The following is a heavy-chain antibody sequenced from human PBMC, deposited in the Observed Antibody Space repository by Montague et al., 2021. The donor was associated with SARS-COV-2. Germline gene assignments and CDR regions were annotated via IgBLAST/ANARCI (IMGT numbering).Heavy chain of an antibody. Sequence: CAISGDSVASNSATWHWTRQSPSRGLEWLGRTYYRSRWSNDYAVSVRSRIIINPDTSTNQFSLQLSSVTPEDTAVYFCARERWAVGVSFDYWGQETLVTVSS. CDR1: GDSVASNSAT. J-gene: IGHJ4*02. D-gene: IGHD1-26*01. CDR3: ARERWAVGVSFDY. V-gene: IGHV6-1*01. CDR2: TYYRSRWSN.